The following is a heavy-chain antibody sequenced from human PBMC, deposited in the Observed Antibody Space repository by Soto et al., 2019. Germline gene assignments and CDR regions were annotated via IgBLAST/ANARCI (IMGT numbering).Heavy chain of an antibody. D-gene: IGHD3-16*02. CDR2: ISSSGSTI. Sequence: GGSLRLSCAASGFTFSDYYMSWIRQAPGKGLEWVSYISSSGSTIYYADSVKGRFTISRDNAKNSLYLQMNSLRAEDTAVYYCARARGAGRDDYIWGSYRYTFDAFDIWGQGTMVTVSS. J-gene: IGHJ3*02. V-gene: IGHV3-11*01. CDR1: GFTFSDYY. CDR3: ARARGAGRDDYIWGSYRYTFDAFDI.